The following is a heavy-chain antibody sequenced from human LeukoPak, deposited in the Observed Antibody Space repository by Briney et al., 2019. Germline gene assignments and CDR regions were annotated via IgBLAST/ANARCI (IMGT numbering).Heavy chain of an antibody. CDR3: ARLAVVPAAALFTVNYYYYMDV. CDR1: GDSVSSNSAA. CDR2: TYYRSKWYN. D-gene: IGHD2-2*01. J-gene: IGHJ6*03. V-gene: IGHV6-1*01. Sequence: SQTLSLTCAISGDSVSSNSAAWNWIRQSPSRGLEWLGRTYYRSKWYNDYAVSVKSRITINPDTSKNQFSLQLNSVTPEDTAVYYCARLAVVPAAALFTVNYYYYMDVWGKGTTVTISS.